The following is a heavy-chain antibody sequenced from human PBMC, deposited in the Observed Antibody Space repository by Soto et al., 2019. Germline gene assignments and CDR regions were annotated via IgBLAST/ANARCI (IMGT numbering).Heavy chain of an antibody. J-gene: IGHJ6*02. Sequence: ASVKVSCKASGYTFTGHYMHWVRQAPGQGLEWMGWINPNSGGTNYAQKFQGWVTMTRDTSISTAYMELSRLRSDDTAVYYCATLGTRSGYYTYYYYGMDVWGQGTTVTVSS. CDR1: GYTFTGHY. CDR2: INPNSGGT. CDR3: ATLGTRSGYYTYYYYGMDV. V-gene: IGHV1-2*04. D-gene: IGHD3-3*01.